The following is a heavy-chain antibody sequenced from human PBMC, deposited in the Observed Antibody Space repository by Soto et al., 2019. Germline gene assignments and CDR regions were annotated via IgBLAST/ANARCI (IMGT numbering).Heavy chain of an antibody. CDR1: GGSVSSGGYY. V-gene: IGHV4-31*03. CDR3: ARGISHWFAP. J-gene: IGHJ5*02. Sequence: QVQLQESGPGLVKPSQTLSLICTVSGGSVSSGGYYWNWIRQHPGKGLEWIGYIYHDGSTYSNPSLTSRVTISRDTSKNHFSLRLTSVTAADTAVYYCARGISHWFAPWCQGTPVTVSS. CDR2: IYHDGST.